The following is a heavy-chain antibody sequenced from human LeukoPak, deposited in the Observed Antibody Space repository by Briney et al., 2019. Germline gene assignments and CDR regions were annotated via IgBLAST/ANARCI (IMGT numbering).Heavy chain of an antibody. V-gene: IGHV5-51*01. CDR2: IHPPDSNA. CDR1: GYSFTSHW. D-gene: IGHD6-19*01. J-gene: IGHJ4*02. CDR3: AKQGGDSSSGNWQTLDN. Sequence: GASLKISCKGSGYSFTSHWIGWVRPMPGKGLELMGIIHPPDSNARYSPSFQGQVSISVDKSISTAYLQWSSLKASDSAMYYCAKQGGDSSSGNWQTLDNWGQGTLVTVSS.